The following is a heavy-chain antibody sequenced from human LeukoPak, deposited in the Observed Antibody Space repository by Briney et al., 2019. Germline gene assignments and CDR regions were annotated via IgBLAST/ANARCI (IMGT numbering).Heavy chain of an antibody. D-gene: IGHD3-10*01. CDR1: GGSTSPYL. CDR2: ISYTGST. V-gene: IGHV4-59*01. J-gene: IGHJ5*02. Sequence: SETLSLTCTVSGGSTSPYLWSWIRQPPGKGLEWIGYISYTGSTNYNPSLKSRVAISVDTSKNQFSLQLSSVTAADTAVYYCARDDYRGVTNFDPWGQGTLVTVSS. CDR3: ARDDYRGVTNFDP.